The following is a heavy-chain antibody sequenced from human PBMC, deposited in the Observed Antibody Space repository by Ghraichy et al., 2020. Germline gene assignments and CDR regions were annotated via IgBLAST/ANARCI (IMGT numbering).Heavy chain of an antibody. CDR1: GFIFSNYA. Sequence: GGSLRLSCAASGFIFSNYAMHWVRQAPGKGLEWVAAISSDGGNEYYADSLRGRFTISRDNSKNTLYLEMNSLRPEDTALYFCARDVEYTGRGQRFDYWGQGTLVTVSS. V-gene: IGHV3-30-3*01. CDR2: ISSDGGNE. D-gene: IGHD2-15*01. CDR3: ARDVEYTGRGQRFDY. J-gene: IGHJ4*02.